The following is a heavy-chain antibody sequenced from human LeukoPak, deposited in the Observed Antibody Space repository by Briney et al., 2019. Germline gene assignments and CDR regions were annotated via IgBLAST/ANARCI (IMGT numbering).Heavy chain of an antibody. CDR2: IYHSGST. D-gene: IGHD1-1*01. CDR3: ARGNSGTHDY. CDR1: GGSISSGGYS. J-gene: IGHJ4*02. Sequence: SETLSLTCAVSGGSISSGGYSWRWIRQPPGTGLEWIGYIYHSGSTYYNPSLKSRVTISVDRSKNQFSLKLSSVTAADTAVYYCARGNSGTHDYWGQGTLVTVSS. V-gene: IGHV4-30-2*01.